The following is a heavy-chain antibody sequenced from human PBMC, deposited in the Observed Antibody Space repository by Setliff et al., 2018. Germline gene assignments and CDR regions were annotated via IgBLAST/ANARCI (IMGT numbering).Heavy chain of an antibody. D-gene: IGHD2-15*01. CDR3: ARARNCSGGRCYWTWLDS. J-gene: IGHJ5*01. V-gene: IGHV4-4*08. CDR2: IHSSGRS. Sequence: SETLSLTCTVSDVSISGYYWSWIRQPPGKGLEWIGYIHSSGRSNYNPSLKSRVTTSIDTSKNQFSLKLSSVTAADTAAYYCARARNCSGGRCYWTWLDSWAQGTLVTV. CDR1: DVSISGYY.